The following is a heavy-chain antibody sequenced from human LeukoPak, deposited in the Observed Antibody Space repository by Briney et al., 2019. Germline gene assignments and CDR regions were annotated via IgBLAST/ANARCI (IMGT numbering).Heavy chain of an antibody. CDR2: IYYSGST. V-gene: IGHV4-59*08. CDR3: ARLWFGESTNFDY. J-gene: IGHJ4*02. Sequence: SETLSLTCTVSGGSISSYYWSWTRQPPGKGLEWIGYIYYSGSTNYNPSLKSRVTISVDTSKNQFSLKLSSVTAADTAVYYCARLWFGESTNFDYWGQGTLVTVSS. CDR1: GGSISSYY. D-gene: IGHD3-10*01.